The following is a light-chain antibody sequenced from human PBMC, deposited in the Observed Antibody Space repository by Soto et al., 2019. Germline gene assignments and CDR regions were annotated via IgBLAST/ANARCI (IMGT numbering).Light chain of an antibody. V-gene: IGKV3-11*01. J-gene: IGKJ1*01. CDR1: QTISTY. CDR3: QQHNNWPRT. Sequence: EIVLTQSPATLSLSPGQRATLSCRASQTISTYLAWYQHKPGQAPRLLIYGASNRAAGIPARFSASGSGTDFTLTISRLEPEDFAVYYCQQHNNWPRTFGQGTKVEI. CDR2: GAS.